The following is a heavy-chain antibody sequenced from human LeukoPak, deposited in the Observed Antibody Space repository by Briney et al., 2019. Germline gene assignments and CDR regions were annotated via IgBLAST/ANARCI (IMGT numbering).Heavy chain of an antibody. CDR3: ARERIAAAGNDY. J-gene: IGHJ4*02. CDR2: MNPNSGNT. Sequence: GVSVKVSCKAFRYTFTRYDIKWVRPATGQGLEWMGWMNPNSGNTSYAQESQGKVTMTSNTSISTAYMELRSLRSGDTAVYYCARERIAAAGNDYGGQGTLDTVSS. CDR1: RYTFTRYD. D-gene: IGHD6-13*01. V-gene: IGHV1-8*01.